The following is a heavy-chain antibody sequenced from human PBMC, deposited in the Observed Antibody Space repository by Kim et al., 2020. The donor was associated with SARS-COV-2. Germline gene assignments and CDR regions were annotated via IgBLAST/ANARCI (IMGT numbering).Heavy chain of an antibody. Sequence: QKLQGRVTVTRDTSTSTVYMELSSLSSEDTAVYYCASGGQGSTFYYGMDVWGQGTTVTVSS. J-gene: IGHJ6*02. V-gene: IGHV1-46*04. D-gene: IGHD3-16*01. CDR3: ASGGQGSTFYYGMDV.